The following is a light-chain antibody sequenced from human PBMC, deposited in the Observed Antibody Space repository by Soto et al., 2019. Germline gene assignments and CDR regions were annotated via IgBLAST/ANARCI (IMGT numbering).Light chain of an antibody. CDR1: SSDIGVYNR. V-gene: IGLV2-18*01. CDR2: EVS. J-gene: IGLJ1*01. Sequence: QSALTQPPSVSGSPGQSVTISCTGTSSDIGVYNRVSWYQQPPGTAPKLMIYEVSNRPSGVPDRFSGSKSGDTASLTISGLQAEDEADYYCSLYRSSTTLVFGTGTKATVL. CDR3: SLYRSSTTLV.